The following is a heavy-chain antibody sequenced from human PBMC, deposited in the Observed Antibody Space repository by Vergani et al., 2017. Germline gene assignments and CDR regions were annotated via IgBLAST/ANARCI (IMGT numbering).Heavy chain of an antibody. J-gene: IGHJ3*02. CDR2: MHTTGTT. D-gene: IGHD2-21*02. Sequence: QVQLQESGPGLVKPSQTLSLTCSVSGGSISSGSYYWSWIRQPAGKGLEWIGRMHTTGTTNYNPSLKSRATISVDTSKNQFSLNLSSVTAADTAVYYCARNPYCGGDCYSDAFDIWGQGTMVTVSS. CDR1: GGSISSGSYY. CDR3: ARNPYCGGDCYSDAFDI. V-gene: IGHV4-61*02.